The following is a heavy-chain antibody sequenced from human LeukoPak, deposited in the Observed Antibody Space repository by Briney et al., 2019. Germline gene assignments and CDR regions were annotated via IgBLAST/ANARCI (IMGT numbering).Heavy chain of an antibody. CDR1: GYTFTGYY. D-gene: IGHD6-19*01. J-gene: IGHJ3*02. Sequence: ASVKVSCKASGYTFTGYYMHWVRQAPGQGLEWMGWINPNSGGTNYAQKFQGRVTMTRDTSISTAYMELSRLRSDDTAVYYCARGIAVAGTRAFDIWGQGTMVTVSS. V-gene: IGHV1-2*02. CDR2: INPNSGGT. CDR3: ARGIAVAGTRAFDI.